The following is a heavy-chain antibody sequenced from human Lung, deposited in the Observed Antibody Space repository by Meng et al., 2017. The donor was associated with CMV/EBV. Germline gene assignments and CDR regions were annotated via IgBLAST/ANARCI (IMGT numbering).Heavy chain of an antibody. Sequence: GESXKISCAASGFTFSSYSMNWVRQAPGKGLEWVSSISSSSSYIYYADSVKGRFTISRDNAKNSLYLQMNSLRAEDTAVYYCARVGPFDFWSGYSGPDSYNWFDPWXQRTLVTVSS. D-gene: IGHD3-3*01. J-gene: IGHJ5*02. CDR3: ARVGPFDFWSGYSGPDSYNWFDP. CDR1: GFTFSSYS. V-gene: IGHV3-21*01. CDR2: ISSSSSYI.